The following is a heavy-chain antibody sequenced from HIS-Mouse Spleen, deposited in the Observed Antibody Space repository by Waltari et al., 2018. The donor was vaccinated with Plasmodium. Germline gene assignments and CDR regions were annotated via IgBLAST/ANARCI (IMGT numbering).Heavy chain of an antibody. CDR2: IYYSGST. V-gene: IGHV4-31*03. D-gene: IGHD4-17*01. J-gene: IGHJ3*02. Sequence: QVQLQESGPGLVKPSQTLSLTCTFSGCPISRCGSYWDWLRQHPGKGLEWTGYIYYSGSTYYNPSLKSRVTISVDTSKNQFSLKLSSVTAADTAVYYCARRTTVRKDDAFDIWGQGTMVTVSS. CDR3: ARRTTVRKDDAFDI. CDR1: GCPISRCGSY.